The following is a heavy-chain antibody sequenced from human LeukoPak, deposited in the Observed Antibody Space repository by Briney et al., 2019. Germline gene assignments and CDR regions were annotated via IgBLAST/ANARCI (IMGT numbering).Heavy chain of an antibody. D-gene: IGHD5-24*01. Sequence: GGSLRLSCAASGFTFSSYGMHWVRQAPGKGLEWVAVIWYDGSNKYYAESVKGRFTISRDNSKNTLYLQMNSLRAEDTAVYYCAKDGLSEGWLQSYFDYWGQGTLVTVSS. CDR3: AKDGLSEGWLQSYFDY. J-gene: IGHJ4*02. V-gene: IGHV3-33*06. CDR1: GFTFSSYG. CDR2: IWYDGSNK.